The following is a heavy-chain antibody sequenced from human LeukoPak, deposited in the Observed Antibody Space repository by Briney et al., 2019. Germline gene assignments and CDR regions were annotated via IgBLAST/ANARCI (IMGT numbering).Heavy chain of an antibody. V-gene: IGHV3-30*03. CDR1: GFTFSSYS. D-gene: IGHD3-10*01. CDR3: AREGYYGSGSPPSLYFDY. J-gene: IGHJ4*02. CDR2: TSSDLNVK. Sequence: GGSLRLPCAASGFTFSSYSMNWVRQAPGKGLEWVAVTSSDLNVKLYADSVKGRFTISRDNSRSTLYLQMNSLRPEDTAIYYCAREGYYGSGSPPSLYFDYWGQGTLVTVSS.